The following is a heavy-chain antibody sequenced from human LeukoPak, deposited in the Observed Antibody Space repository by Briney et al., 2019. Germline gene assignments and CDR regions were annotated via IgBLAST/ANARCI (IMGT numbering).Heavy chain of an antibody. D-gene: IGHD3-22*01. J-gene: IGHJ4*02. Sequence: ASVKVSCKASGYTSTNYGVSWVRQAPGQGLKWMAWISAYNGNTNYAQNLQGRVTMTTDTSTSTAYMELRSLRSDDTAVYYCARSSMIVVGDPDYWGQGTLVTVSS. V-gene: IGHV1-18*01. CDR1: GYTSTNYG. CDR2: ISAYNGNT. CDR3: ARSSMIVVGDPDY.